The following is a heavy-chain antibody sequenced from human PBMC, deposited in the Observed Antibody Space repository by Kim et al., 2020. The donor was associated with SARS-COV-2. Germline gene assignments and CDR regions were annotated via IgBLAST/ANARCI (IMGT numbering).Heavy chain of an antibody. CDR2: INHSGST. Sequence: SETLSLTCAVYGGSFSGYYWSWIRQPPGKGLEWIGEINHSGSTNYNPSLKSRVTISVDTSKNQFSLKLSSVTAADTAVYYCATRVAGYSSSWYSRRHDAFDIWGQGTMVTVSS. CDR3: ATRVAGYSSSWYSRRHDAFDI. D-gene: IGHD6-13*01. CDR1: GGSFSGYY. J-gene: IGHJ3*02. V-gene: IGHV4-34*01.